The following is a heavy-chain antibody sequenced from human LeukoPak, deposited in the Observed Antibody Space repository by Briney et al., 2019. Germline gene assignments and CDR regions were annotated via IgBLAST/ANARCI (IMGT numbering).Heavy chain of an antibody. CDR2: INPSGGST. D-gene: IGHD4-11*01. J-gene: IGHJ3*02. CDR1: GYTFTSYY. CDR3: ASLGDGNYRLHAFDI. Sequence: ASVKVSCKASGYTFTSYYMHWVRQAPGQGLEWMGIINPSGGSTSYAQKFQGRVTMTRDMSTSTVYMELSSLRSEDTAVYYCASLGDGNYRLHAFDIWGQGTMVTVSS. V-gene: IGHV1-46*01.